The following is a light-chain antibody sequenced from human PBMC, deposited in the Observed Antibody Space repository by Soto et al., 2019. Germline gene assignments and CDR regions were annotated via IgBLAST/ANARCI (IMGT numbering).Light chain of an antibody. CDR2: GAS. Sequence: EIVMTQSPATLSVSPWERATLSCRASQSVSSNLAWYQQKPGQAPRLLIYGASTRATGSPDRFSGGGSGTDFTLTISRLEPEDFAVYYCQQYGYSPITFGQGTRLEIK. V-gene: IGKV3D-15*01. CDR1: QSVSSN. CDR3: QQYGYSPIT. J-gene: IGKJ5*01.